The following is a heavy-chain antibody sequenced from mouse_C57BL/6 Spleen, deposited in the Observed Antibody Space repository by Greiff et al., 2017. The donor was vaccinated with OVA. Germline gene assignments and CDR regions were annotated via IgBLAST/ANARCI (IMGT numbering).Heavy chain of an antibody. CDR1: GFTFSDYG. Sequence: EVMLVESGGGLVKPGGSLKLSCAASGFTFSDYGMHWVRQAPEKGLEWVAYISSGSSTIYYADTVKGRFTISRDNAKNTLFLQMTSLRSEDTAMYYCARTYPYAMDYWGQGTSVTVSS. CDR3: ARTYPYAMDY. J-gene: IGHJ4*01. CDR2: ISSGSSTI. V-gene: IGHV5-17*01. D-gene: IGHD5-1*01.